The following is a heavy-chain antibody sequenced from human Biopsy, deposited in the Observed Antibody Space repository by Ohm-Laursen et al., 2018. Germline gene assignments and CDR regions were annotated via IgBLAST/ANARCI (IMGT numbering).Heavy chain of an antibody. D-gene: IGHD6-19*01. CDR1: GGSISGSS. J-gene: IGHJ3*02. Sequence: TLSLTCTVSGGSISGSSWSWIRQAPGKGLEWIGYTSYSRDTNYNPSLKSRITISVDTSKNQFSLKLTSVTAADTAVYYCAKHGSGWTGDDAFHIWGQGTMVTVSS. V-gene: IGHV4-59*08. CDR2: TSYSRDT. CDR3: AKHGSGWTGDDAFHI.